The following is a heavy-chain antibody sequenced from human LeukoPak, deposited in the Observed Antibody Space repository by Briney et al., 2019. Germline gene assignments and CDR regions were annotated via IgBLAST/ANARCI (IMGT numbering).Heavy chain of an antibody. J-gene: IGHJ4*02. V-gene: IGHV1-2*02. D-gene: IGHD6-13*01. CDR3: ATSGNTWYNDY. Sequence: GASVRVSCKTSGYTFTGHLLHWVRQIPGQGLEWMAWITPKNGGTNYAEKFQGRLTLTRDMSISTTYMELSSLRSDDTAVYYCATSGNTWYNDYWGQGTLVTASS. CDR1: GYTFTGHL. CDR2: ITPKNGGT.